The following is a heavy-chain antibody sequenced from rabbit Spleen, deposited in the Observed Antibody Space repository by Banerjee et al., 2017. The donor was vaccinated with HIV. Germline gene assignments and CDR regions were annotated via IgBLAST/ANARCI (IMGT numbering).Heavy chain of an antibody. CDR1: GFSFSTGYD. CDR3: TRDDGSGHYIDGYFNL. D-gene: IGHD1-1*01. CDR2: IYSGSSGSI. J-gene: IGHJ4*01. V-gene: IGHV1S45*01. Sequence: QEQLVESGGGLVKPEGSLTLTCTVSGFSFSTGYDMCWVRQAPGKGLEWIACIYSGSSGSIYYASWAKGRFTISKTSSTTVTLQVTSLTAADTATYFCTRDDGSGHYIDGYFNLWGPGTLVTVS.